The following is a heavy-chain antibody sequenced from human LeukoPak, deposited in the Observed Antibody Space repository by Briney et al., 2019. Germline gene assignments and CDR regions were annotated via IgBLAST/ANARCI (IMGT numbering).Heavy chain of an antibody. CDR2: ISYDGSNK. CDR1: GFAFSTYG. J-gene: IGHJ4*02. D-gene: IGHD6-13*01. V-gene: IGHV3-30*18. Sequence: PGGSLRLSCAASGFAFSTYGMHWVRQAPGKGLEWVAVISYDGSNKYYADSVKGRFTISRDNSKNTLYLQMNSLRAEDTAVYYCAKVVGSSSWYSILWGQGTLVTVSS. CDR3: AKVVGSSSWYSIL.